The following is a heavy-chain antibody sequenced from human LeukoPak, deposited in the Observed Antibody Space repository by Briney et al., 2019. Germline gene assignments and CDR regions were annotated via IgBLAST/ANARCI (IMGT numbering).Heavy chain of an antibody. V-gene: IGHV3-48*02. CDR2: ITASGTAM. Sequence: GGSLRLSCAASGFTFSSYSMNWVRQAPGKGLEWVSHITASGTAMFYADSVKGRFTISRDNAKNSLYLQMNSLRDKDTAVYYCASSGSYRFDYWGQGTLVTVSS. CDR1: GFTFSSYS. CDR3: ASSGSYRFDY. J-gene: IGHJ4*02. D-gene: IGHD1-26*01.